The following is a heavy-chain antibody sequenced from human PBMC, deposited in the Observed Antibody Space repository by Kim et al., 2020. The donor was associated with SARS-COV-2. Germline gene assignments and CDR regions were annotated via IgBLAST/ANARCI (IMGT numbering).Heavy chain of an antibody. CDR3: ARVFSTVTTRGLVYYYGMDV. Sequence: SETLSLTCAVSGGSISSSNWWSWVRQPPGKGLEWIGEIYHSGSTNYNPSLKSRVTISVDKSKNQFSLKLSSVTAADTAVYYCARVFSTVTTRGLVYYYGMDVWGQGTTVTVSS. V-gene: IGHV4-4*02. CDR2: IYHSGST. CDR1: GGSISSSNW. J-gene: IGHJ6*02. D-gene: IGHD4-4*01.